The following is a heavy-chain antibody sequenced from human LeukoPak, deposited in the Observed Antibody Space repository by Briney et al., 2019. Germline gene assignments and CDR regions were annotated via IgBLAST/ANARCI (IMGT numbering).Heavy chain of an antibody. V-gene: IGHV3-21*01. D-gene: IGHD3-10*01. CDR1: GFTFSTYS. Sequence: GGSLRLSCAASGFTFSTYSMNWVRQAPGKGLEWVSSISTSSSYIYYADSVKGRFTISRDNAKNSLYLQMNSLRAEDTAVYYCARETPYGSGSYDYYYYYMDVWGKGTTVTVSS. CDR3: ARETPYGSGSYDYYYYYMDV. J-gene: IGHJ6*03. CDR2: ISTSSSYI.